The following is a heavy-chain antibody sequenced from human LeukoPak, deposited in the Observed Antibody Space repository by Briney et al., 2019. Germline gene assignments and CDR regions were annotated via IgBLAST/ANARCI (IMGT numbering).Heavy chain of an antibody. CDR1: GGSISSYY. Sequence: KPSETLSLTCTVSGGSISSYYWSWIRQPAGKGLEWIGRIYSSGSTNYNPSLKSRVTISLDTSKNQFSLKLSFVTAADTAVYYCARGVAAPGTGGLSWFDPWGQGTLVTVSS. CDR3: ARGVAAPGTGGLSWFDP. V-gene: IGHV4-4*07. J-gene: IGHJ5*02. CDR2: IYSSGST. D-gene: IGHD6-13*01.